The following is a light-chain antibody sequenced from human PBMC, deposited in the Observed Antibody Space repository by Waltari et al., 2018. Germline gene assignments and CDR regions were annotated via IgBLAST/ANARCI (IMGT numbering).Light chain of an antibody. Sequence: EIVLTQSPATLSLSPGERATLSCRASQSVNNYLAWYQHKPGQTPRLLIYGVSNRATSIPARFSGSVSGTDFTLTISSLEPEDFAVYYCQQRSNWPPSITFGQGTRLEIK. CDR3: QQRSNWPPSIT. J-gene: IGKJ5*01. CDR1: QSVNNY. V-gene: IGKV3-11*01. CDR2: GVS.